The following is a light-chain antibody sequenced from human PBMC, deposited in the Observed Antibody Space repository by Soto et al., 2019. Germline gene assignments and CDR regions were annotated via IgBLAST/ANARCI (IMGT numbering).Light chain of an antibody. V-gene: IGLV2-8*01. J-gene: IGLJ2*01. CDR3: SSYAGSNTLL. CDR2: EVN. CDR1: NSEIGNYNF. Sequence: QSALTQPPSASGSPGQSVAISCTGTNSEIGNYNFVSWYQQHPGKAPKLMIYEVNKRHSRVPDCFSGSKSGNKASLTISGLQPEYEADYYCSSYAGSNTLLFGGWTKLTV.